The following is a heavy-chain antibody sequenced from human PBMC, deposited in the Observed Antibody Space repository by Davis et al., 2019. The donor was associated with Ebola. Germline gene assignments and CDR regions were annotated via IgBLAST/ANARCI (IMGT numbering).Heavy chain of an antibody. D-gene: IGHD1-14*01. V-gene: IGHV3-21*05. CDR2: ISSSSSYT. CDR1: GFTFSSYA. J-gene: IGHJ6*04. Sequence: PGGSLRLSCAASGFTFSSYAMSWVRQAPGKGLEWVSYISSSSSYTNYADSVKGRFTISRDNAKSSLHLQMDSLRAEDTAVYYCVKSITESKGVGYYYGMDVWGKGTTVTVSS. CDR3: VKSITESKGVGYYYGMDV.